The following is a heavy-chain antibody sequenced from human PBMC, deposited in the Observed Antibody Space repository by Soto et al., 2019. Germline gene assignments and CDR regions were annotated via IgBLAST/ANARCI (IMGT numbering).Heavy chain of an antibody. Sequence: SETLSLTCSVSGGSIDRTGYFRSWIRQPPGQGLEWIGYIYYGVTTFYNPSLKSRSTLSLDTDENRFSLNLTSVTAADTSVYYCARARWLRRQESYFVILGQEILVTVYS. CDR3: ARARWLRRQESYFVI. J-gene: IGHJ4*02. CDR2: IYYGVTT. V-gene: IGHV4-31*03. CDR1: GGSIDRTGYF. D-gene: IGHD2-15*01.